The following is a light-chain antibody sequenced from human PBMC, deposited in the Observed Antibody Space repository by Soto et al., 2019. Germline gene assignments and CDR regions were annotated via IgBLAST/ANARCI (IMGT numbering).Light chain of an antibody. J-gene: IGKJ4*01. CDR3: QQYGSSPPVT. CDR1: QSVNSSY. Sequence: EIVLTQSPATLSLSPGERATLSCGASQSVNSSYLAWYQQKPGLAPRLLIYDASSRATGIPDRFSGSGSGTDFTLTISRLEPEDFAVYYCQQYGSSPPVTFGGGTKVEIK. CDR2: DAS. V-gene: IGKV3D-20*01.